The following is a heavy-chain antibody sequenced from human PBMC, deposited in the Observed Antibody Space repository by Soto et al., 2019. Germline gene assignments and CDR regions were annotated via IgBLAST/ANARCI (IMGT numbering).Heavy chain of an antibody. CDR1: GGTFNNYP. CDR3: ARGRGYSGDDHYYYFDMDV. D-gene: IGHD5-12*01. V-gene: IGHV1-69*13. Sequence: SVKVSCKASGGTFNNYPITWVRQAPGQGLEWMGGSIPVFGTANYAQKFQGRVTISVDESTSTAYMELSSLRSEDTAVYYCARGRGYSGDDHYYYFDMDVWGQGTTVTVSS. J-gene: IGHJ6*02. CDR2: SIPVFGTA.